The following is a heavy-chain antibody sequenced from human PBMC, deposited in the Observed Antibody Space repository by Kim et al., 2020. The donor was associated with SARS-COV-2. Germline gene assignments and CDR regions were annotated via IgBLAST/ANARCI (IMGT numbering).Heavy chain of an antibody. Sequence: RGSLRLSCAASGFTFSSYWMSWVRQAPGKGLEWVANIKQDAGEKYYVDSVKGRFTISRDNAKNSLFLQMNSLRVEDTAVYYCARDLSRQCDGFIDYWGQGTLVTVSS. D-gene: IGHD6-19*01. V-gene: IGHV3-7*03. CDR3: ARDLSRQCDGFIDY. J-gene: IGHJ4*02. CDR2: IKQDAGEK. CDR1: GFTFSSYW.